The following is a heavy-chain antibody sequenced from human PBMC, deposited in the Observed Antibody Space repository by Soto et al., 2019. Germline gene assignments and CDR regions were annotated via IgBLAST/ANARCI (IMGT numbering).Heavy chain of an antibody. CDR3: ARDRGPLSGYYPSWFAP. CDR2: IIPIFGTA. CDR1: GGTFSRYA. V-gene: IGHV1-69*12. Sequence: QVQLVQSGAEVKKPGSSVKVYCKASGGTFSRYAINWVRQAPGQGLEWMGGIIPIFGTANHAQRVQGRVTITADESTSTAYTELSSLRSEDTSVYYCARDRGPLSGYYPSWFAPWGQGPLVTVSS. D-gene: IGHD3-22*01. J-gene: IGHJ5*02.